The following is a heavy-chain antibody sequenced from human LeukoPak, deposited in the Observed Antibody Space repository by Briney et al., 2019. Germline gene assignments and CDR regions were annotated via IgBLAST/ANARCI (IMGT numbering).Heavy chain of an antibody. CDR3: ARLLPGGTRYLDS. CDR2: IYTDGTDT. Sequence: PGGSLRLSCAASGFSFSSYWMHWVRQAPGKGLVWVSRIYTDGTDTTYADSVKGRFTISRDNAKNTLYLQMNSLRAEDTAVYYCARLLPGGTRYLDSWGRGTLVTVSS. J-gene: IGHJ4*02. V-gene: IGHV3-74*03. D-gene: IGHD3-9*01. CDR1: GFSFSSYW.